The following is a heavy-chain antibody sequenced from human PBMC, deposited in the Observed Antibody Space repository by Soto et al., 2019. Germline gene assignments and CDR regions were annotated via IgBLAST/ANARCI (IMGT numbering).Heavy chain of an antibody. J-gene: IGHJ4*02. V-gene: IGHV3-11*01. CDR3: AGQLQGSRRNNYFHF. CDR1: GFNFGDLY. Sequence: QVQLVESGGALVKPGGSLRLSCAASGFNFGDLYISWIRQAPGKGLEWVSFISATGETTYYADSVKGRFTCSRDNAQDSMNLTMNNLRDEDTDISYFAGQLQGSRRNNYFHFRGQGTLLTVSS. D-gene: IGHD1-7*01. CDR2: ISATGETT.